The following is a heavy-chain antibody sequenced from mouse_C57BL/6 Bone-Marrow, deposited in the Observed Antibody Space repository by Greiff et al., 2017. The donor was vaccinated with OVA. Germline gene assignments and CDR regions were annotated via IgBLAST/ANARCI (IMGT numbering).Heavy chain of an antibody. CDR1: GFTFSSYG. CDR3: ARRAYYSNYDAMDY. Sequence: VQLKESGGDLVKPGGSLKLSCAASGFTFSSYGMSWVRQTPDKRLEWVATISSGGSYTYYPDSVKGRFTISRDNAKNTLYLQMSSLKSEDTAMYYCARRAYYSNYDAMDYWGQGTSVTVSS. V-gene: IGHV5-6*01. J-gene: IGHJ4*01. D-gene: IGHD2-5*01. CDR2: ISSGGSYT.